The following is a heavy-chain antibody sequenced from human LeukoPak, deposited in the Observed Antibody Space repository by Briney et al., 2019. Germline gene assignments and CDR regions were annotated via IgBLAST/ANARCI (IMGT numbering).Heavy chain of an antibody. J-gene: IGHJ1*01. D-gene: IGHD3-22*01. CDR1: GYTFTGYY. V-gene: IGHV1-2*02. CDR2: INPNSGGT. Sequence: GASVKVSCKASGYTFTGYYMHWVRQAPGQGLEWMGWINPNSGGTNYAQKFQGRVTMTRDTSISTAYMELSRLRSDDTAVYYCARTTYYYDSSGYYWNEYFQHWGQGTLVTVSS. CDR3: ARTTYYYDSSGYYWNEYFQH.